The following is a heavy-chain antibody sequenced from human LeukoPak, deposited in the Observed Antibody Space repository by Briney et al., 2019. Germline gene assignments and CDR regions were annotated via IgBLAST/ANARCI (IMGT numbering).Heavy chain of an antibody. J-gene: IGHJ3*02. D-gene: IGHD1-26*01. Sequence: ASVKVSCKASGGSFRRNTIVWVRQAPGQGLEWMGMIVPISGTPNYAQKLQGRLTISTDESTSTAYMDLSNLRSDDTAIYYCAINTGGRADAFDIWGQGTPVTVSS. CDR2: IVPISGTP. V-gene: IGHV1-69*05. CDR1: GGSFRRNT. CDR3: AINTGGRADAFDI.